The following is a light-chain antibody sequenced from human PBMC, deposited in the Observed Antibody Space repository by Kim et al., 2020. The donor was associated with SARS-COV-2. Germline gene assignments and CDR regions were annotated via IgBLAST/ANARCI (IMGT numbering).Light chain of an antibody. CDR3: QQSYRTPYT. J-gene: IGKJ2*01. CDR2: AAS. V-gene: IGKV1-39*01. CDR1: QSISIF. Sequence: SASVGDRLTRTCRASQSISIFLNWYQQKPGRGPKVLIYAASSLQSGVPSRCSGSGSGTDFTLTISSLQPEDFATYYCQQSYRTPYTFGQGTKLEI.